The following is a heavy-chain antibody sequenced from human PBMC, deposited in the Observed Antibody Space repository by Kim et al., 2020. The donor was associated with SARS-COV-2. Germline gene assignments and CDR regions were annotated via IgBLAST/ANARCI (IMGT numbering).Heavy chain of an antibody. CDR3: ARPGAQRTPNAFDI. D-gene: IGHD1-7*01. V-gene: IGHV4-39*01. CDR2: IYYSGST. J-gene: IGHJ3*02. Sequence: SETLSLTCTVSGGSISSSSYYWGWIRQPPGKGLEWIGSIYYSGSTYYNPSLKSRVTISVDTSKNQFSLKLSSVTAADTAVYYCARPGAQRTPNAFDIWGQGTMVTVSS. CDR1: GGSISSSSYY.